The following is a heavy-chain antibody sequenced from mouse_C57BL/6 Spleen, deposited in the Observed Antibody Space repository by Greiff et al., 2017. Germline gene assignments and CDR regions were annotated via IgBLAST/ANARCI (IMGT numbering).Heavy chain of an antibody. CDR3: ARRGSYYYGSSEFAY. D-gene: IGHD1-1*01. V-gene: IGHV1-55*01. Sequence: QVQLQQPGAELVKPGASVKMSCKASGYTFTSYWITWVKQRPGQGLEWIGDIYPGSGSTNYNEKFKSKATLTVDTSSSTAYMQLSSLTSEDSAVYYCARRGSYYYGSSEFAYWGQGTLVTVSA. CDR2: IYPGSGST. J-gene: IGHJ3*01. CDR1: GYTFTSYW.